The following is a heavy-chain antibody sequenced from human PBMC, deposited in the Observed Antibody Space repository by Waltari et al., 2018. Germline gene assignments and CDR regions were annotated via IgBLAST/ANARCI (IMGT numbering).Heavy chain of an antibody. Sequence: QVQLVQSGAEVKKPGSSVKVSCKASGGTFSSYAISWVRQAPGQGLEWMGGIIPIFGTANYAQKFQGRVTITADESTSTAYMELSSLRSEDTAVYYCAWSPRGGWYPNFYYFDYWGQGTLFTVSS. D-gene: IGHD6-19*01. CDR3: AWSPRGGWYPNFYYFDY. CDR2: IIPIFGTA. V-gene: IGHV1-69*01. J-gene: IGHJ4*02. CDR1: GGTFSSYA.